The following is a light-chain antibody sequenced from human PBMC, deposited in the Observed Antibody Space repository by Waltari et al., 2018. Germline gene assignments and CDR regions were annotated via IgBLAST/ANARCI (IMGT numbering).Light chain of an antibody. CDR1: QDISNY. Sequence: DIQMTQSPSSLSASVGDRVTITCQASQDISNYLNWYQQKPGKAPKLLIYDASNLETGVPSRFSGSGSGTDFTFTISSLQPEDIATYYCQQYDNLPLSITFGQGTRLEIK. CDR2: DAS. V-gene: IGKV1-33*01. J-gene: IGKJ5*01. CDR3: QQYDNLPLSIT.